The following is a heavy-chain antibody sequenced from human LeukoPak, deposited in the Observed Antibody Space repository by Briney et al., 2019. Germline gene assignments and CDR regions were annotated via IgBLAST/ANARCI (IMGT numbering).Heavy chain of an antibody. J-gene: IGHJ4*02. CDR3: AKAYSDFWSGYQF. CDR2: ISGSGGST. D-gene: IGHD3-3*01. CDR1: GFTFSSYA. V-gene: IGHV3-23*01. Sequence: GGSLRLSCAASGFTFSSYAMSWVRQAPGKGLEWVSSISGSGGSTLCADSVKGRFTISRDISKNTLHLQMNSLRAEDTAVYYCAKAYSDFWSGYQFRGQGTLVTVSS.